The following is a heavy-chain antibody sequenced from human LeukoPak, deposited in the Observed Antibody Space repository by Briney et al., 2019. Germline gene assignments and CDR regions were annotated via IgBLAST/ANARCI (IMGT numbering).Heavy chain of an antibody. J-gene: IGHJ5*02. CDR1: GYTFTSYG. CDR3: ARDVIFIRFGVIFDP. Sequence: AAVKVSCKASGYTFTSYGISWVRQAPGQGLEGMGWISAYNGNTNYAQKLQGRVTMTTDTSTSTAYIELRGLRSDHTAVYYCARDVIFIRFGVIFDPWGQGTLVTVSS. CDR2: ISAYNGNT. D-gene: IGHD3-10*01. V-gene: IGHV1-18*04.